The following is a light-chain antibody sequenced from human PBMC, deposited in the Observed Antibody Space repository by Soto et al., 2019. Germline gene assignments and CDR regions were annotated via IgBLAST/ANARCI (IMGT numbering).Light chain of an antibody. Sequence: MTQSPATLSVSPGERATLSCRASQSVSSYLNWYQQKPGKAPKLLIYDASSLESGVPSRFSGSGSGTEFTLTISSLQPDDFATYYCQQYNSYPLTFGGGTKVDIK. CDR3: QQYNSYPLT. V-gene: IGKV1-5*01. CDR1: QSVSSY. CDR2: DAS. J-gene: IGKJ4*01.